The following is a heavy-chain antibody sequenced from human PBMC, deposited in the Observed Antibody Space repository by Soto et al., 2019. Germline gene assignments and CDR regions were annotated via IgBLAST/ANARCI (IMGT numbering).Heavy chain of an antibody. CDR3: ARDRYPCSSTSCYADAFDI. V-gene: IGHV1-46*03. J-gene: IGHJ3*02. Sequence: QVQLVQSGAEVKKPGASVKGSCKASGYTFTSYYMHWVRQAPGQGLEWMGVINPSGGSTSYAQKFQGRVTMTRDTSTSTVYMELSSLRSEDTAVYYCARDRYPCSSTSCYADAFDIWGQGTMVTVSS. CDR2: INPSGGST. CDR1: GYTFTSYY. D-gene: IGHD2-2*01.